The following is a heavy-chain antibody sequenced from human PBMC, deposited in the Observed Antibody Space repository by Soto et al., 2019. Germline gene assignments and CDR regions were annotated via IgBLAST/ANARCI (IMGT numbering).Heavy chain of an antibody. D-gene: IGHD5-12*01. Sequence: QVQLRESGPGLVKPSQTLSLTCSVSGASVAGGSYYWSWVRQPPGKGLEWIGYIPSRGRPFYNPSLKSRATISADTSKNQLSLQLTSVTAADTAVYYCARDTYSGYDFGLWGQGTLVTVSS. CDR2: IPSRGRP. CDR1: GASVAGGSYY. CDR3: ARDTYSGYDFGL. J-gene: IGHJ5*02. V-gene: IGHV4-30-4*01.